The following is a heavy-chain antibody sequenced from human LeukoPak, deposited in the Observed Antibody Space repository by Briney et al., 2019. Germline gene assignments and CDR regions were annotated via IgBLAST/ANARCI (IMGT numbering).Heavy chain of an antibody. CDR3: ARDGSGRVPEMSAPDY. Sequence: GGSLRLSCAASGFTFSSYGMSWVRQAPGKWLEWVSYIRSSSRTIYYADSVKGRFTISRDNAKNSLFLQMNSLRAEDTAVYYCARDGSGRVPEMSAPDYWGQGTLVTVSS. CDR2: IRSSSRTI. V-gene: IGHV3-48*01. J-gene: IGHJ4*02. CDR1: GFTFSSYG. D-gene: IGHD3-10*01.